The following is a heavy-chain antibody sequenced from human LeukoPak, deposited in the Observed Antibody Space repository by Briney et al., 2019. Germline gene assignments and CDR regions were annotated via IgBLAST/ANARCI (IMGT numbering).Heavy chain of an antibody. CDR1: GDSISSNNYF. Sequence: KASETLSLTCIVSGDSISSNNYFWGWICQSPGKGLEWIGEISYNGRTYYNPSLKSRVTISVDTSKNQFSLKLSSVTAADTAVYYCARPKYNWNYHDAFDIWGQGTMVIVSS. CDR2: ISYNGRT. D-gene: IGHD1-7*01. CDR3: ARPKYNWNYHDAFDI. J-gene: IGHJ3*02. V-gene: IGHV4-39*01.